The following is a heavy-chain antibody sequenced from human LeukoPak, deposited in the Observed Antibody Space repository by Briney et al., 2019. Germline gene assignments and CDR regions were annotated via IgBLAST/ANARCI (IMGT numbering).Heavy chain of an antibody. CDR1: GGSISSYY. J-gene: IGHJ6*03. V-gene: IGHV4-59*01. D-gene: IGHD1-26*01. CDR3: AREVGATNYYYYYYMYV. CDR2: FYYSGST. Sequence: ASETLSLTCTVSGGSISSYYWSWIRQPPGKGLEWIGYFYYSGSTNYNPYLKSRVTISVDTSKNHFSLKLSSVTAADTAVYYCAREVGATNYYYYYYMYVWGKGTTVTVSS.